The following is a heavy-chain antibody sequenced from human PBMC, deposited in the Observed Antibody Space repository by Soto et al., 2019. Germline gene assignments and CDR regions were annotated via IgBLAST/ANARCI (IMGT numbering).Heavy chain of an antibody. J-gene: IGHJ4*02. V-gene: IGHV3-30-3*01. Sequence: SLRLSCAASGFTFSSYAMHWVRQAPGKGLEWVAVISYDGSNKYYADSVKGRFTISRDNSKNTLYLQMNSLRAEDTAVYYCARDPHLIVGATAPFDYWGQGTLVTVSS. CDR2: ISYDGSNK. D-gene: IGHD1-26*01. CDR1: GFTFSSYA. CDR3: ARDPHLIVGATAPFDY.